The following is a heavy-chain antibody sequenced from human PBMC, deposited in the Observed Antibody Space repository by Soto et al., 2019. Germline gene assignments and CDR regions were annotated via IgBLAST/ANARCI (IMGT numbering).Heavy chain of an antibody. V-gene: IGHV3-48*03. CDR1: GFTFSSYE. CDR2: ISSSGSTI. Sequence: GGSLRLSCAASGFTFSSYEMNWVRQAPGKGLEWVSYISSSGSTINYADSVKGRFTISRDNAKNSLYLQMHSLRAEDTAVYYCARDREYSQRIVYYSYGMDVWGQGTTVTVSS. D-gene: IGHD2-15*01. J-gene: IGHJ6*02. CDR3: ARDREYSQRIVYYSYGMDV.